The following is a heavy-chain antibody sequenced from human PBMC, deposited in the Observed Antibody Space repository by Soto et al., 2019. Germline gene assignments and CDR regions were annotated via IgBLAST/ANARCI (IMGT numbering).Heavy chain of an antibody. CDR2: ISGSGGST. V-gene: IGHV3-23*01. Sequence: GGSLRLSFAASGFTFSSYAMSWVRQAPGKGLEWVSAISGSGGSTYYADSVKGRFTISRDNSKNTLYLQMNSLRAEDTAVYYCAKVRDEWLPRGYFDYWGQGTLVTVSS. CDR3: AKVRDEWLPRGYFDY. J-gene: IGHJ4*02. CDR1: GFTFSSYA. D-gene: IGHD5-12*01.